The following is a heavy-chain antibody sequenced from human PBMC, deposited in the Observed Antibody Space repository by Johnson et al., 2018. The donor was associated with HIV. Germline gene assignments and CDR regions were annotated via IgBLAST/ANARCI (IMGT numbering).Heavy chain of an antibody. CDR1: GLTFSNAW. CDR3: ARDREYGLAWGWALDI. J-gene: IGHJ3*02. D-gene: IGHD6-19*01. Sequence: VQLVESGGGLVKPGGSLRLSCAASGLTFSNAWMSWVRQAPGKGLEWVGRIKSRTDGGTTDSVKGRFTISRDNSKNTLYLQMNSLRAEDTAVYYCARDREYGLAWGWALDIWGQGTMVAVSS. CDR2: IKSRTDGGTT. V-gene: IGHV3-15*01.